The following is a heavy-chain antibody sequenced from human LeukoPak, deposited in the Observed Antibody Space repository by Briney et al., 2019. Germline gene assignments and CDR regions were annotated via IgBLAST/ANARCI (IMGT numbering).Heavy chain of an antibody. CDR3: ARMESYGDYVDY. V-gene: IGHV3-21*01. D-gene: IGHD4-17*01. CDR2: ISSSRSYI. J-gene: IGHJ4*02. Sequence: GGSLRLSCAASGFTFSSYSMNWVRQAPGKGLEWVSSISSSRSYIYYADSVKGRFTISRDNAKNSLYLQMNSLRAEDTAVYYCARMESYGDYVDYWGQGTLATVSS. CDR1: GFTFSSYS.